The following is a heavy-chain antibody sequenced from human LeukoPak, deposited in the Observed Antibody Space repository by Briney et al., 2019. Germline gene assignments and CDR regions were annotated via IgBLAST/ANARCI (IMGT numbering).Heavy chain of an antibody. CDR2: ISRSGSTI. Sequence: PGRSLRLSCAASGFTFSDYYMSWIRQAPGKGLEWLSYISRSGSTIYYATSVKGRFTISRDSANNSLYLQMDSLTAEDTAVYYCARGCSTSCHSPGKYYYAMDVWGRGTTVTVSS. D-gene: IGHD2-2*01. J-gene: IGHJ6*02. CDR3: ARGCSTSCHSPGKYYYAMDV. V-gene: IGHV3-11*01. CDR1: GFTFSDYY.